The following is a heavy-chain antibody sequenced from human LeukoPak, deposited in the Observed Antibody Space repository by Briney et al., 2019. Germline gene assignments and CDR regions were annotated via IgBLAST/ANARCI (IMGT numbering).Heavy chain of an antibody. CDR2: IYYSGST. D-gene: IGHD3-9*01. J-gene: IGHJ4*02. Sequence: SETLSLTCTVSGGSVSSGSYYWSWIRQPPGKGLEWIGYIYYSGSTNYNPSLKSRVTISVDTSKNQFSLKLSSVTAADTAVYYCARVGYYDILTGYFYYFDYWGQGTLVTVSS. CDR1: GGSVSSGSYY. V-gene: IGHV4-61*01. CDR3: ARVGYYDILTGYFYYFDY.